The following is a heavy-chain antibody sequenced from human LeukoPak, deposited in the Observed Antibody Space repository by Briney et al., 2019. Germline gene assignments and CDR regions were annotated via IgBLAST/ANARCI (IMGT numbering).Heavy chain of an antibody. CDR1: GYTFTSYY. Sequence: ASVKVSCKASGYTFTSYYMHWVRQAPGQGLEWMGIINPSGGSTSYAQKFQGRVTMTRDTSTSTVYMELSSLRSEDTAVYYCARDQPYYDSSGYYHNWFDPWGQGTLVTVSS. CDR2: INPSGGST. V-gene: IGHV1-46*01. D-gene: IGHD3-22*01. J-gene: IGHJ5*02. CDR3: ARDQPYYDSSGYYHNWFDP.